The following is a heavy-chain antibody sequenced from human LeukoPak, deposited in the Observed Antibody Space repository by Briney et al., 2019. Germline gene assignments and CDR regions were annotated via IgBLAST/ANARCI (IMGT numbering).Heavy chain of an antibody. J-gene: IGHJ4*02. CDR2: INPSNGYT. Sequence: ASVKVSFQASGYIFTSYYMHWVRQGPGQGLEWMGIINPSNGYTTYAQKFQGRVTMTRDTSTSTVYMELSSLRSEDTAVYYCARLAVAQTGLFDYWGQGTLVTVSS. D-gene: IGHD6-19*01. V-gene: IGHV1-46*01. CDR3: ARLAVAQTGLFDY. CDR1: GYIFTSYY.